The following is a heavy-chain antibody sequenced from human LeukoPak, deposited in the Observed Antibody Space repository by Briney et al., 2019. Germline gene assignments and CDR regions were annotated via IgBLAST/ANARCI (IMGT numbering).Heavy chain of an antibody. Sequence: ASVTVSCKPSGYTFTNYGISWVRQAPGQGREWMGWISAYKGHTRYAQKVQGRGTMTRDTSTGTAYVELRSLRSDDTAVYYCARDGHRRYHYDSSGREDAFDIWGQGTMVTVSS. CDR3: ARDGHRRYHYDSSGREDAFDI. CDR1: GYTFTNYG. J-gene: IGHJ3*02. CDR2: ISAYKGHT. V-gene: IGHV1-18*01. D-gene: IGHD3-22*01.